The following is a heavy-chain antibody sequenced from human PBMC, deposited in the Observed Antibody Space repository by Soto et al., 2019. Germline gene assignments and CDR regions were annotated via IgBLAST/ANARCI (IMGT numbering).Heavy chain of an antibody. J-gene: IGHJ5*02. CDR1: GFAFGGFS. CDR2: IFTRSSQI. Sequence: GGSLRVSCTASGFAFGGFSMHWVRQSPGKGLEWVSSIFTRSSQIYYADSAKGRFTIARDDAKNSPFLQMNSLSVEDTAVYYCARHLLAGQQLVITWFHPWGQGTLVTVSS. CDR3: ARHLLAGQQLVITWFHP. D-gene: IGHD1-26*01. V-gene: IGHV3-21*01.